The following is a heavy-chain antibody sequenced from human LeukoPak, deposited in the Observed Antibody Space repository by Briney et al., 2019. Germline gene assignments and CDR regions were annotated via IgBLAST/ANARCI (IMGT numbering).Heavy chain of an antibody. Sequence: GASVKVSCKASGYTFTSYGISWVRQAPGQGLEWTGWISAYNGNTNYAQKLQGRVTMTTDTSTSTAYMELRSLRSDDTAVYYCARGQLTMVHRSGLRYFDYWGQGTLVTVSS. D-gene: IGHD3-10*01. CDR1: GYTFTSYG. V-gene: IGHV1-18*04. CDR2: ISAYNGNT. CDR3: ARGQLTMVHRSGLRYFDY. J-gene: IGHJ4*02.